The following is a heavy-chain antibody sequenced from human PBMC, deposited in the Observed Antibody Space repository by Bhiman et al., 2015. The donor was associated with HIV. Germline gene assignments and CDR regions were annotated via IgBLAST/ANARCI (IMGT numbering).Heavy chain of an antibody. Sequence: EVQLVESGGGLVKPGGSLRLSCAASGFTFSKAWMSWVRQAPGKGLEWVCRIKSETNGGTTDCAAPVKGRFTVSRDDSESTLYLQMNSLKTEDTAVYYCARGERGIAAAAYFDYWGQGTLVTVSS. J-gene: IGHJ4*02. V-gene: IGHV3-15*01. CDR1: GFTFSKAW. CDR3: ARGERGIAAAAYFDY. D-gene: IGHD6-13*01. CDR2: IKSETNGGTT.